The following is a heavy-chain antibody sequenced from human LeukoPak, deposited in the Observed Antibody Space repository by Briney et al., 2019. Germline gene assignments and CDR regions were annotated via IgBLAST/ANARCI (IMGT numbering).Heavy chain of an antibody. J-gene: IGHJ5*02. CDR2: IYTSGST. D-gene: IGHD1-7*01. CDR3: ARDRTGTTNWFDP. Sequence: SETLSLTCTVSGGSISSGSYYWSWIRQPAGKGLEWIGRIYTSGSTNYNPSLKSRVTISVDTSKNQFSLKLSSVTAADTAVYYCARDRTGTTNWFDPWGQGTLVTVSS. V-gene: IGHV4-61*02. CDR1: GGSISSGSYY.